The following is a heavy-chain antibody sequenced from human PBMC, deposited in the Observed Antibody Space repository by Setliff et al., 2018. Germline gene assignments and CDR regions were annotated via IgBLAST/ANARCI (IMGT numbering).Heavy chain of an antibody. CDR1: GYKFNDYA. J-gene: IGHJ1*01. CDR2: ISAYSGNT. V-gene: IGHV1-18*01. Sequence: ASVKVSCKTSGYKFNDYAISWVRQGPGQGLEWMGWISAYSGNTYYAQNLHDRLTLTTDTSTNTAYMELRSLGSDDTAVYYCSRLVRFCTRVACQTLSGGEFWGQGTLVTVSS. D-gene: IGHD2-8*01. CDR3: SRLVRFCTRVACQTLSGGEF.